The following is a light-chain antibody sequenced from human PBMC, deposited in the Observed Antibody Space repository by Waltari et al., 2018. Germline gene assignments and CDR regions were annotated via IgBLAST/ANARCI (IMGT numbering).Light chain of an antibody. J-gene: IGKJ5*01. Sequence: AMTQSPLSLCVSPGESAPTACRASQSLLESNGYNYLDWYLQKPGQSPQILIYLGSNRASGVPDRFSGSGSGTDFTLKISRVEAEDAGVYYCMEALQSVTFGQGTRLEIK. V-gene: IGKV2-28*01. CDR3: MEALQSVT. CDR1: QSLLESNGYNY. CDR2: LGS.